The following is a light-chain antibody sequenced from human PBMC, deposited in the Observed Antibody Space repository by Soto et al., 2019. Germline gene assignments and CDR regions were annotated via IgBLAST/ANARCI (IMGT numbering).Light chain of an antibody. V-gene: IGLV1-40*01. J-gene: IGLJ2*01. CDR1: SSNIGAGYD. CDR3: QSYDSSLSGVV. CDR2: GNS. Sequence: QSVLTQPPSVSGAPGQRVTISCTGSSSNIGAGYDVHWYQQLPGTAPKLLIYGNSNRPSGVPDRFSGSKSGTSASLAITGLQAEDEADYYCQSYDSSLSGVVSGGGTKLNVL.